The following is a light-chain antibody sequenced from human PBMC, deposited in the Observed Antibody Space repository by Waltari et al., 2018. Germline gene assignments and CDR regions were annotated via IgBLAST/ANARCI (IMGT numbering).Light chain of an antibody. V-gene: IGKV4-1*01. CDR1: QSILYRSNNQNY. CDR2: WAS. J-gene: IGKJ2*01. CDR3: QQYYSTPYT. Sequence: DFVMTQSPHSLAVSLGERATINGKSRQSILYRSNNQNYLAWYQPKPGQPPKLLIYWASTRESGVPGRFSGSGSGTDFTLTISSLQAEDVAVYYCQQYYSTPYTFGQGTKLEIK.